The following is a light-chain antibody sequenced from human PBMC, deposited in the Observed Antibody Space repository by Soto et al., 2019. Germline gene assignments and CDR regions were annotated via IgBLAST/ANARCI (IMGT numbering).Light chain of an antibody. CDR1: QDIANY. CDR3: QQVNSYPIT. CDR2: ATS. V-gene: IGKV1-9*01. Sequence: IQLTQSPSFLSASVGDRVTITCRASQDIANYLAWYQQKPGKAPKFLIYATSTFQSGVPSRFSGGGSGTEFTLTISSLQPEDFATYYCQQVNSYPITFGGGTKVDIK. J-gene: IGKJ4*01.